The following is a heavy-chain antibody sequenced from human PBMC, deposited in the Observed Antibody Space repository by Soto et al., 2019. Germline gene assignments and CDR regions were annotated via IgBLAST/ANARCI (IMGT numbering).Heavy chain of an antibody. CDR1: DGSISSGGYY. Sequence: SETLSLTCTVSDGSISSGGYYWSWIRQHPGKGLEWIGYIYYSGSTYYNPSLKSRVTISVDTSKNQFSLKLSSVAAADTAVYYCARGTLWFGELYALGGFDPWGQGTLVTVSS. CDR2: IYYSGST. J-gene: IGHJ5*02. D-gene: IGHD3-10*01. CDR3: ARGTLWFGELYALGGFDP. V-gene: IGHV4-31*03.